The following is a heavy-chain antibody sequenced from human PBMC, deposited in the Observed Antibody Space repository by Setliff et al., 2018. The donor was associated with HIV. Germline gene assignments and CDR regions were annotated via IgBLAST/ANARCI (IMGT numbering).Heavy chain of an antibody. D-gene: IGHD1-26*01. CDR1: GGTFNSYA. CDR2: INTVNGNT. CDR3: ARAQWELGVDYYGRDV. Sequence: ASVKVSCKASGGTFNSYAISWVRQAPGQGLEWMGRINTVNGNTKYSQNFQGRVTITRDTSANTANMELSSLRSEDTAVYYCARAQWELGVDYYGRDVWGQGTTVTV. J-gene: IGHJ6*02. V-gene: IGHV1-3*04.